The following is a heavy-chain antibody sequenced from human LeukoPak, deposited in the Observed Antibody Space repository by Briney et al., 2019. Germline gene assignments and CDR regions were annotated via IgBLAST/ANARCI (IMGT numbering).Heavy chain of an antibody. J-gene: IGHJ4*02. Sequence: SETLSLTRTVSGGSISSSSYYWGWIRQPPGKGLEWIGSIYYSGSTYYNPSLKSRVTISVDTSKNQFSLKLSSVTAADTAVYYCANLLGYHSDYWGQGTLVTVSS. D-gene: IGHD2-15*01. V-gene: IGHV4-39*01. CDR3: ANLLGYHSDY. CDR1: GGSISSSSYY. CDR2: IYYSGST.